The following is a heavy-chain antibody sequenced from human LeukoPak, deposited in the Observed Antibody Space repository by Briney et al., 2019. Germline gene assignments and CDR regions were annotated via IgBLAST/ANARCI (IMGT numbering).Heavy chain of an antibody. D-gene: IGHD5-24*01. J-gene: IGHJ4*02. CDR2: IYPGDSDT. V-gene: IGHV5-51*01. CDR1: GYSFTNYR. Sequence: GESLKISCKGSGYSFTNYRIAWVRQMPGKGLEWMGIIYPGDSDTRYSPSFQGQVTISADKSISTAYLQWSSLKASDTAMYYCARGDTIRTRKLDYWGQGTLVTVSS. CDR3: ARGDTIRTRKLDY.